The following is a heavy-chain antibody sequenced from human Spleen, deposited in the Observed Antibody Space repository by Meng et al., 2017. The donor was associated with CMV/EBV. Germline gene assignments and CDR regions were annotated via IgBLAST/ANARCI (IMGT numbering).Heavy chain of an antibody. CDR1: GFTVTNNY. J-gene: IGHJ6*01. Sequence: GGSLRLSCAASGFTVTNNYINWVRQAPGKGLEWVSVLYDGGQTFYLDSVKGRFLISRDDIKNTVYLQMNGLRAEDSAVYYWTSPGFRYEHKMDVWGQGTTVTVSS. CDR3: TSPGFRYEHKMDV. V-gene: IGHV3-53*01. D-gene: IGHD3-9*01. CDR2: LYDGGQT.